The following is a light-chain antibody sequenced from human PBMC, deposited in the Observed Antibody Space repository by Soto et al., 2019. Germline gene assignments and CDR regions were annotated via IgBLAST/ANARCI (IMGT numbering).Light chain of an antibody. J-gene: IGKJ4*01. V-gene: IGKV3-15*01. Sequence: EIVMTQSPATLSVSPGERATLSCRASQGISSNLAWYQQTPGRAPRLLIYGASTRATGIPTRFSGSGSGTEFTLTISSLQSEDFAVYYCQQYNNWPPLTFGGGTKVDIK. CDR2: GAS. CDR1: QGISSN. CDR3: QQYNNWPPLT.